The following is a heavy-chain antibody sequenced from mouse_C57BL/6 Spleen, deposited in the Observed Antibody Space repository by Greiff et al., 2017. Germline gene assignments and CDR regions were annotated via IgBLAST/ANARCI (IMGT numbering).Heavy chain of an antibody. Sequence: VQLQQSGGGLVKPGGSLKLSCAASGFTFSDYGMHWVRQAPEKGLEWVAYISSGSSTIYYADTVKGRFTISRDNAKNTLFLQMTSLRSEDTAMYYCAKITTVVASNYYAMDYWGQGTSVTVSS. CDR2: ISSGSSTI. CDR1: GFTFSDYG. D-gene: IGHD1-1*01. V-gene: IGHV5-17*01. CDR3: AKITTVVASNYYAMDY. J-gene: IGHJ4*01.